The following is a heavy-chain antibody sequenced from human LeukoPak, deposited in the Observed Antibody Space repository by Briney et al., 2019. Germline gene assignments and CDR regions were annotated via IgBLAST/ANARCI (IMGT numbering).Heavy chain of an antibody. Sequence: SETLSLTCTVSGGSISSGGYYWSWIRQHPGKGLEWIGYIYYSGSTYYNPSLKSRVTISVDTSKNQFSLKLSSVTAADTAVYYCARDGSDLDYYDSSGPGAFDIWGQGTMVTVPS. J-gene: IGHJ3*02. D-gene: IGHD3-22*01. V-gene: IGHV4-31*03. CDR1: GGSISSGGYY. CDR2: IYYSGST. CDR3: ARDGSDLDYYDSSGPGAFDI.